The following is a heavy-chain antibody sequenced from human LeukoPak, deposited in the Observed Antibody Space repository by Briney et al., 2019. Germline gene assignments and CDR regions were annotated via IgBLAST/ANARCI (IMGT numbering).Heavy chain of an antibody. J-gene: IGHJ3*02. D-gene: IGHD6-19*01. CDR3: ARDGAATVAGYAFDI. V-gene: IGHV4-4*02. CDR1: GGSISTTDW. Sequence: SETLSLTCAVSGGSISTTDWWSWVRPPPGKGLEWIGQIYHGGSTNYNPSLKSRVTISVDKSKNQFSLKLISLTAADTAVYYCARDGAATVAGYAFDIWGQGTMVTVSS. CDR2: IYHGGST.